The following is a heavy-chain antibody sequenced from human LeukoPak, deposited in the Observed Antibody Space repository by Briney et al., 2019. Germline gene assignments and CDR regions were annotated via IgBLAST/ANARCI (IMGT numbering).Heavy chain of an antibody. V-gene: IGHV3-53*01. Sequence: GGFLRLSCAASGFTVSSNYMSWVRQAPGKGLEWVSVIYSGGSTYYADSVKGRFTISRDNSKNTLYLQMNSLRAEDTAVYYCAKDLSSSSWRPYSFDYWGQGALVTVSS. CDR1: GFTVSSNY. D-gene: IGHD6-6*01. J-gene: IGHJ4*02. CDR3: AKDLSSSSWRPYSFDY. CDR2: IYSGGST.